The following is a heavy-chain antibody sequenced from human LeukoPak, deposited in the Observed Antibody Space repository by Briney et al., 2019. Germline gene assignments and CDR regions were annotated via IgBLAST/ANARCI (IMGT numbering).Heavy chain of an antibody. J-gene: IGHJ6*03. CDR1: GFTFKNAW. V-gene: IGHV3-15*01. CDR3: TTDSFVVIGGQHNYVDV. D-gene: IGHD3-22*01. Sequence: GGSLRLSCAASGFTFKNAWMTWVRQAPGKGLEWVGRIKGKPDGGTIDYAAPVKGRFIISRDDSKKMLYLQMNSLRSDDTAVYYCTTDSFVVIGGQHNYVDVWGKGTTVIVSS. CDR2: IKGKPDGGTI.